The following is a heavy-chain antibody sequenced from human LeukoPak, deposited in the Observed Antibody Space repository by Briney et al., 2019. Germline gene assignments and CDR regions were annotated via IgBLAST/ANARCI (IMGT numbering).Heavy chain of an antibody. CDR1: GFTFSSNA. V-gene: IGHV3-30*04. D-gene: IGHD3-22*01. Sequence: GGSLRLSCAASGFTFSSNAMHWVRQGPGKGLEWVAATSYDERNKYYGDSVRGRFTISRDNSKNTLYLQMNSLRVEDTALYYCARGWDNNDSSGYSAWGQGTLVTVSS. CDR2: TSYDERNK. CDR3: ARGWDNNDSSGYSA. J-gene: IGHJ4*02.